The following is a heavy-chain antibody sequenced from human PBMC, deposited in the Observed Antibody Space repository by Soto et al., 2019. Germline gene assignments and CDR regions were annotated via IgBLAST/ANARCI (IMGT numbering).Heavy chain of an antibody. J-gene: IGHJ4*02. CDR2: INSDGSTT. Sequence: GGSLRLSCAVSGFTFSGYRMHWVRQAPGKGLVWVSRINSDGSTTSYADSVKGRFTISRDNAKNTLYLQMDSLRAEDTAVYYCASAKIGDYFQVYWGQGTLVTVSS. V-gene: IGHV3-74*01. CDR3: ASAKIGDYFQVY. D-gene: IGHD4-17*01. CDR1: GFTFSGYR.